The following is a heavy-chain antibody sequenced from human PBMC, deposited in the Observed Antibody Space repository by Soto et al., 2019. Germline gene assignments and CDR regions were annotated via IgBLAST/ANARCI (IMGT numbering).Heavy chain of an antibody. J-gene: IGHJ5*02. D-gene: IGHD2-2*01. CDR3: ASLYCSRTSCYVNP. CDR2: ISYSGST. V-gene: IGHV4-61*01. CDR1: GGSVRSGSYY. Sequence: SETLSLTCSVSGGSVRSGSYYWSWIRQPPGKGLEWIGYISYSGSTNYNPSLKSRVTISVDTSKNQFSLKLSSVTAADTAVYYCASLYCSRTSCYVNPWGQGTLVTVSS.